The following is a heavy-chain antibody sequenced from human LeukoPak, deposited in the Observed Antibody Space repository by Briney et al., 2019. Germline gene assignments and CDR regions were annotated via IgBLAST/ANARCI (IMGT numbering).Heavy chain of an antibody. D-gene: IGHD3-9*01. Sequence: GASVTVSFKASVYTFTDYYIHWVRQAPGQGRERMGWINPNSGGTNYAQKFQGRVTMTGDTSIATTYMDLSSLISDDTAVYYCARGHDNTGYNYFDYWGQGTLVTVSS. V-gene: IGHV1-2*02. CDR1: VYTFTDYY. CDR3: ARGHDNTGYNYFDY. J-gene: IGHJ4*02. CDR2: INPNSGGT.